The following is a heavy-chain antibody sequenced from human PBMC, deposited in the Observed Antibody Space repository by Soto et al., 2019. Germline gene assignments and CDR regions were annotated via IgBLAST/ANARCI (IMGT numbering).Heavy chain of an antibody. V-gene: IGHV3-48*01. Sequence: HLVESGGGLAQPGGSLRLSCAASGFTFSSYSMNWVRQAPGKGLEWVSFISSGRTSIYYADSVKGRFTISRDNAKNSLYRQINNLRAEDTAVYYCARGSITTVRGYFYYMDVWGKGTTVTVSS. J-gene: IGHJ6*03. CDR3: ARGSITTVRGYFYYMDV. D-gene: IGHD3-10*01. CDR2: ISSGRTSI. CDR1: GFTFSSYS.